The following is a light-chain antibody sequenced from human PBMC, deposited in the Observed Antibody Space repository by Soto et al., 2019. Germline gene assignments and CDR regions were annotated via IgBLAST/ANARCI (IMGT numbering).Light chain of an antibody. Sequence: DIQMTQSPSTLSASVGDRVTITCRASKSISSCLAWYQQKPGKAPKLLIYDASSLESGVPSRFSGSRSGTEFTLTISSLQPDDFETYYCQQYNSYSIPFGQGTRLDIK. CDR2: DAS. J-gene: IGKJ5*01. V-gene: IGKV1-5*01. CDR3: QQYNSYSIP. CDR1: KSISSC.